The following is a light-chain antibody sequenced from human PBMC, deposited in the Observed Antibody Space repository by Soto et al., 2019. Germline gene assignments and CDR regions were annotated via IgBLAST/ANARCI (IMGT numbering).Light chain of an antibody. V-gene: IGKV1-12*01. CDR3: QQADTFPLT. Sequence: DIRMTQSPSFVSASVGDTVTITCRASQDISNWLAWYQQKPGKAPTFLIFAASNLHSGVPSRFSGSGSGTDFTLTISSLQPEDFATYYCQQADTFPLTFGGGTKVEIK. J-gene: IGKJ4*01. CDR2: AAS. CDR1: QDISNW.